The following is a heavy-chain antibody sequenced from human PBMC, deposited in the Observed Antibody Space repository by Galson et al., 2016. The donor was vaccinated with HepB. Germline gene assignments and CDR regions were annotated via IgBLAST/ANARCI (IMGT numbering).Heavy chain of an antibody. D-gene: IGHD3-22*01. CDR2: IYDDGSRT. J-gene: IGHJ6*02. CDR3: ARGHSSGYYLDV. CDR1: GFSFSSHW. V-gene: IGHV3-74*01. Sequence: SLRLSCAASGFSFSSHWMHWVRQAPGRGLVWVSRIYDDGSRTNYADSVKGRFTISRDNAKNTVYLQVNRLRAEDTAVYYCARGHSSGYYLDVWGQGTTVTVSS.